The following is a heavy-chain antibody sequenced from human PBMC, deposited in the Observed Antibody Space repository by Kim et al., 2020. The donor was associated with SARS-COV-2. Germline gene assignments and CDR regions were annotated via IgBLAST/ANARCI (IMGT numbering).Heavy chain of an antibody. D-gene: IGHD3-9*01. J-gene: IGHJ6*02. CDR1: RFTFPTYH. CDR3: AKFDGNGLDV. V-gene: IGHV3-21*01. Sequence: GGSLRLSCAASRFTFPTYHMNWVRQAPGKGLEWVSSISFSGTYIYYADSVRGRFTISRDNAKDSLSLQMNSLSAEDTGVHHCAKFDGNGLDVWGPGTTV. CDR2: ISFSGTYI.